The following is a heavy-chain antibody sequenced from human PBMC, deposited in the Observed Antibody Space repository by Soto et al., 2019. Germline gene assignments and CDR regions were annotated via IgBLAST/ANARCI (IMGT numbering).Heavy chain of an antibody. CDR2: ISSSGSTI. CDR1: GFTFSSYE. Sequence: EVQLVESGGGLVQPGGSLRLSCAASGFTFSSYEMNWVRQAPGKGLEWVSYISSSGSTIYYADSVKGRFTISRVNAKNSLYLQMNSLRAEDTAVYYCAREGSGYYDSSGYYFDYGMDVWGQGTTVTVSS. J-gene: IGHJ6*02. V-gene: IGHV3-48*03. D-gene: IGHD3-22*01. CDR3: AREGSGYYDSSGYYFDYGMDV.